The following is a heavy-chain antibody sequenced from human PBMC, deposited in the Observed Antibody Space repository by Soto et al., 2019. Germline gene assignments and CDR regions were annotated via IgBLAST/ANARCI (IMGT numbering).Heavy chain of an antibody. D-gene: IGHD3-3*01. J-gene: IGHJ4*02. Sequence: GGSLRLSCAASGFTFSSYAMSWVRQAPGKGLEWVSAISGSGGSTYYADSVKGRFTISRDNSKNTLYLQMNSLRAEDTAVYYCAKDAKASGYYTPYYFDHWGQGTLVTV. CDR1: GFTFSSYA. CDR3: AKDAKASGYYTPYYFDH. V-gene: IGHV3-23*01. CDR2: ISGSGGST.